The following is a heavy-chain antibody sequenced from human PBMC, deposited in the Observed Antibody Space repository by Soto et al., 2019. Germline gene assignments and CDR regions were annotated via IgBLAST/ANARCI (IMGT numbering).Heavy chain of an antibody. J-gene: IGHJ6*02. V-gene: IGHV4-59*01. CDR2: IYYSGST. D-gene: IGHD2-15*01. CDR3: ARDDTVVTPKYYYYYGMDV. Sequence: SETLSLTCTVSGGSISSYYWSWIRQPPGKGLEWIGYIYYSGSTNYNPSLKSRVTISVDTSKNQFSLKLSSVTAADTAVYYCARDDTVVTPKYYYYYGMDVWGQGTTVTVSS. CDR1: GGSISSYY.